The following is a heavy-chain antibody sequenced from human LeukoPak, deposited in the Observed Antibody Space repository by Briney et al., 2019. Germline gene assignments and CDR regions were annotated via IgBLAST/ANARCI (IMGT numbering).Heavy chain of an antibody. J-gene: IGHJ5*02. CDR1: GYTFTGYY. V-gene: IGHV1-2*02. D-gene: IGHD6-19*01. CDR3: AREVQWLNPNWFDP. Sequence: ASVKVSCKASGYTFTGYYMHWVRQAPGQGLEWMGWINPNSGGTNYAQKFQGRVTMTRDTSISTAYMELSRLRSDDTAVYYCAREVQWLNPNWFDPWGQGTLVTVSS. CDR2: INPNSGGT.